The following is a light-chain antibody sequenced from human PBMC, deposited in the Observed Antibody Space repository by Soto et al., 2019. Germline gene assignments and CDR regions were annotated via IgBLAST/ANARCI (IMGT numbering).Light chain of an antibody. Sequence: DIVMTQSPDSLAVSLGERATINCKSSQSVLYSSNNKNYLAWYQQKPGQPPKLLIYWASTRESGVPDRFSGRGSGTDFTPTISSLQAEDVAVYYCQQYYSTPFTFGPGTKVAIK. V-gene: IGKV4-1*01. CDR3: QQYYSTPFT. J-gene: IGKJ3*01. CDR2: WAS. CDR1: QSVLYSSNNKNY.